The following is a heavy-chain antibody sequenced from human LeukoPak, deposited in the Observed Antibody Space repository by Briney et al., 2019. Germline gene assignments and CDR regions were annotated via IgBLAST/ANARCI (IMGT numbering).Heavy chain of an antibody. D-gene: IGHD2-8*01. CDR1: GYTFTSYY. CDR3: ARPIGYCTNGVCSGNYYFDY. V-gene: IGHV1-46*01. Sequence: ASVKVSCKASGYTFTSYYMHWVRQAPGQGLEWVGIINPSGGSTSYAQKFQGRVTMTRDTSTSTVYMELSSLRSEDTAVYYCARPIGYCTNGVCSGNYYFDYWGQGTLVTVSS. J-gene: IGHJ4*02. CDR2: INPSGGST.